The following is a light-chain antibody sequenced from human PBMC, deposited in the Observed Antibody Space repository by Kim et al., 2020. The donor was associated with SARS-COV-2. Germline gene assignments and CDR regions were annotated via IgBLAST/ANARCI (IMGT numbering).Light chain of an antibody. CDR2: DVN. Sequence: GQSITISCTGTNTDIGSYDFVSWYQQNPGSAPKLIIYDVNKRPSGLSDRFSGSKSGYAASLTISGLQTDDESVYFCASFRIGSTYVFGTGTQVTVL. J-gene: IGLJ1*01. CDR3: ASFRIGSTYV. V-gene: IGLV2-14*03. CDR1: NTDIGSYDF.